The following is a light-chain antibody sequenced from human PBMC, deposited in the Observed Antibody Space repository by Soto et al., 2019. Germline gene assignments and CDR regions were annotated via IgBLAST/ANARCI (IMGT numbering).Light chain of an antibody. Sequence: QSVLTQPPSVSGAPGQRVTISCTGSSSSIGAGYDVHWYQQLPGTVPKLLIFGNTNRPPGVPARFSASKSGTSASLAITGLQAEDEADYYCQSYDSSLGGFYVFGTGTKLTGL. CDR1: SSSIGAGYD. CDR2: GNT. V-gene: IGLV1-40*01. J-gene: IGLJ1*01. CDR3: QSYDSSLGGFYV.